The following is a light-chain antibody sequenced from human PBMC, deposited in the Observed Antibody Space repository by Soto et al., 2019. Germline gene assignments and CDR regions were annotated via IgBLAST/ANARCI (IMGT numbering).Light chain of an antibody. Sequence: QSALTQPASVSGSPGQSITISCTGTSSDVGGYNYVSWHQLHPGKAPKLMVYEVSNRPSGGSNRFSGSKSGNTASLTISGLQAEDEADYYCSSYTSSSTYVFGTGTKVTVL. J-gene: IGLJ1*01. CDR3: SSYTSSSTYV. CDR2: EVS. V-gene: IGLV2-14*01. CDR1: SSDVGGYNY.